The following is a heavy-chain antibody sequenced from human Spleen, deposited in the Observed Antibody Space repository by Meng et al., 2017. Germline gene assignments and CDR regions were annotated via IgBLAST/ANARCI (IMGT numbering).Heavy chain of an antibody. CDR1: GFTFSSYE. CDR2: ISTRGGTI. J-gene: IGHJ4*02. V-gene: IGHV3-48*03. Sequence: GGSLRLSCAVSGFTFSSYEMNWVRQAPGKGLEWVSYISTRGGTIHYAESVKGRFTISRDNAKNSLYLQMDSLRAEDTAVYYCARGDQLAFTFDYWGQGTLVTVSS. CDR3: ARGDQLAFTFDY. D-gene: IGHD1-1*01.